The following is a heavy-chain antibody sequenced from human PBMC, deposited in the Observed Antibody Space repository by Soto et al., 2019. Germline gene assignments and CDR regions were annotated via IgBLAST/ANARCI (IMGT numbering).Heavy chain of an antibody. CDR2: IYYSGST. CDR1: GGSISSSSYY. D-gene: IGHD3-22*01. J-gene: IGHJ5*02. Sequence: SETLSLTCTVSGGSISSSSYYWGWIRQPPGKGLEWIGSIYYSGSTYYNPSLKSRVTKSVDTSKNQFSLKLSSVTAADTTVYYCARQFYYDSSGYYFPWGQGTLVTVSS. CDR3: ARQFYYDSSGYYFP. V-gene: IGHV4-39*01.